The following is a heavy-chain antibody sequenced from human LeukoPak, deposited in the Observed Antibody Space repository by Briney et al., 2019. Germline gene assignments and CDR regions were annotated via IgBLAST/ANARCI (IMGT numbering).Heavy chain of an antibody. V-gene: IGHV4-31*03. D-gene: IGHD2-15*01. Sequence: SETLSLTCTVSGGSISSGGYYWSWIRQHPGKGLEWIGYIYYSGSTYYNLSLKSRVTISVDTSKNQFSLKLSSVTAADTAVYYCAKQGGGYCSGGSCYWNWFDPWGQGPWSPSPQ. CDR3: AKQGGGYCSGGSCYWNWFDP. CDR2: IYYSGST. CDR1: GGSISSGGYY. J-gene: IGHJ5*02.